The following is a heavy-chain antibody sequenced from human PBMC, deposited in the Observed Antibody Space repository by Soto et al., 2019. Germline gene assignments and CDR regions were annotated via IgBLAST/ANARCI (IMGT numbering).Heavy chain of an antibody. Sequence: GGSLRLSCAASGFTFSSYAMHWVRQAPGKGLEWVAVISYDGSNKYYADSVKGRFTISRDNSKNTLYLQMNSLRAEDTAVYYCARERITIFGVVITHYYGMDVWGQGTTVTVS. J-gene: IGHJ6*02. CDR3: ARERITIFGVVITHYYGMDV. CDR1: GFTFSSYA. D-gene: IGHD3-3*01. CDR2: ISYDGSNK. V-gene: IGHV3-30-3*01.